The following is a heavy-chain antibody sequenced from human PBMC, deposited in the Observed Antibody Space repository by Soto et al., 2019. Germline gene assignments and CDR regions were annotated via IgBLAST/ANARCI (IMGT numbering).Heavy chain of an antibody. V-gene: IGHV4-39*01. CDR1: GVSISSSSYS. CDR2: FYYSGST. CDR3: ARLQRYGIDIRCSGHYALDV. D-gene: IGHD2-15*01. Sequence: QVQLQASGPGLVKPSETLSLNCTVSGVSISSSSYSWGWIRQPPGMVPEWLGTFYYSGSTYYNPYINRRVPISFDTTKNPFLLQLNPVTAADTAVYYWARLQRYGIDIRCSGHYALDVWGQGTT. J-gene: IGHJ6*02.